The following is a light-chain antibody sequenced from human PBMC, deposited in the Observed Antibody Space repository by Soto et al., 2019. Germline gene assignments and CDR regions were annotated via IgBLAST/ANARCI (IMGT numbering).Light chain of an antibody. CDR2: DAS. CDR1: QSVSSY. CDR3: QQRSNWPRSIT. J-gene: IGKJ5*01. V-gene: IGKV3-11*01. Sequence: EIVLTQSPATLSLSPGERATLYCRASQSVSSYLAWYQQKPGQAPRLLIYDASNRATGIPARFSGSGSGTDFTLTISSLEPEDFAVYYCQQRSNWPRSITFGQGTRLEIK.